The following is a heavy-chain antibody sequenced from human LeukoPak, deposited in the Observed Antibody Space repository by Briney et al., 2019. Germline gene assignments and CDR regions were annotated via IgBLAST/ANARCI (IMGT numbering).Heavy chain of an antibody. J-gene: IGHJ6*02. V-gene: IGHV3-33*01. CDR2: IWYDGSNK. CDR3: ARVAERTIIGVVTQYYYYYYGMDV. Sequence: GGSLRLSCAASGFTSSSYGMHWVRQAPGKGLEWVAVIWYDGSNKYYADSVKGRFTISRDNSKNTLYLQMNSLRAEDTAVYYCARVAERTIIGVVTQYYYYYYGMDVWGQGTTVIVSS. CDR1: GFTSSSYG. D-gene: IGHD3-3*01.